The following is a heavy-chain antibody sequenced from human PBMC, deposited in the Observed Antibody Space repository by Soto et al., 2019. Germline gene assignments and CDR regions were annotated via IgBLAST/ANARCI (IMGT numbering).Heavy chain of an antibody. CDR2: IYYSGST. CDR3: ARVYGPREVYCGGGCSLRGAFDI. V-gene: IGHV4-39*01. J-gene: IGHJ3*02. D-gene: IGHD2-21*01. Sequence: PSETLSLTCTVSGGSISSSSYYWGWIRQPPGKGLEWIGSIYYSGSTYCNPSLKSRVTISVDTSKNQFSLKLSSVTAADTAVYYCARVYGPREVYCGGGCSLRGAFDIWGQGTMVTVSS. CDR1: GGSISSSSYY.